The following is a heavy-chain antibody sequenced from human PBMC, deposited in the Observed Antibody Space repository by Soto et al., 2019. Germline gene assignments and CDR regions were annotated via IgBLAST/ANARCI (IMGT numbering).Heavy chain of an antibody. J-gene: IGHJ4*02. V-gene: IGHV1-46*01. CDR3: ARGGHVVVATAALDY. CDR2: VNPSGGYT. D-gene: IGHD2-21*02. CDR1: GDTFTDYY. Sequence: QVQLMQSGAEVKKPGASVKVSCKASGDTFTDYYIHWVRQAPGQGLEWMGTVNPSGGYTTYAQHFLGRVTMTRDTSTSTLYMELTSLTSDDTAIYYCARGGHVVVATAALDYWGQGTLVTVSS.